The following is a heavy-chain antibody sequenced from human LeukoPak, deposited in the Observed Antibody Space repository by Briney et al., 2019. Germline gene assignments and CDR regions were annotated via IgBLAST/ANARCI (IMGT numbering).Heavy chain of an antibody. D-gene: IGHD5-18*01. CDR2: RRYDGSND. Sequence: GGSLRLSCAASGFTFSSYGMHWARQAPGKGLEWVAFRRYDGSNDSYADSVKGRFSISRDNSKNTLYLEMNSLRAEDTAVYYCAKDIRRGYNYGYDQFAYWGQGTLVTVSS. CDR3: AKDIRRGYNYGYDQFAY. V-gene: IGHV3-30*02. J-gene: IGHJ4*02. CDR1: GFTFSSYG.